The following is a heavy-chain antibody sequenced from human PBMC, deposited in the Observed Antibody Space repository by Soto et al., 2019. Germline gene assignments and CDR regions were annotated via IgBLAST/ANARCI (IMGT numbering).Heavy chain of an antibody. CDR3: ASIRWWDYYGKEV. Sequence: SETLSLTCTVSGGCISSYYWSWIRQPPGKGLEWIGYIYYSGSTNYNPSLKSRVTISVDTSKNQFSLKLSSVTAADTAVYYCASIRWWDYYGKEVWGEITTVNYSS. J-gene: IGHJ6*04. CDR2: IYYSGST. V-gene: IGHV4-59*01. CDR1: GGCISSYY. D-gene: IGHD2-15*01.